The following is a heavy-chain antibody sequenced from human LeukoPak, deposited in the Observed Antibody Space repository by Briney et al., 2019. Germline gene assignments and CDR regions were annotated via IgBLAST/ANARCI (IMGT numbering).Heavy chain of an antibody. V-gene: IGHV4-30-4*01. D-gene: IGHD3-22*01. Sequence: SQTLSLTCTVSGGSISSGDYYWSWIRQPPGKDLEWIGYIYYSGSTYYNPSLKSRVTISVDTSKNQFSLKLSSVTAADTAVYYCARVVYYYDSSGYYYPMYYFDYWGQGTLVTVSS. CDR2: IYYSGST. CDR3: ARVVYYYDSSGYYYPMYYFDY. CDR1: GGSISSGDYY. J-gene: IGHJ4*02.